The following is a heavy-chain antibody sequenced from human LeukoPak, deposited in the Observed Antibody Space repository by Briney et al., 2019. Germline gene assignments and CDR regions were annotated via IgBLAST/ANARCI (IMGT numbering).Heavy chain of an antibody. CDR2: ISGSGGST. J-gene: IGHJ4*02. V-gene: IGHV3-23*01. Sequence: PGGSLRLSCAASGFTFSSYAMSWVRQAPGKGLEWVSAISGSGGSTYYADSVKGRFTISRDNSKNTLYLQMNSLRGEDTAVYYCATDSTDGVIPRGSHPPFDFCGQGTLVTVSS. D-gene: IGHD3-16*02. CDR3: ATDSTDGVIPRGSHPPFDF. CDR1: GFTFSSYA.